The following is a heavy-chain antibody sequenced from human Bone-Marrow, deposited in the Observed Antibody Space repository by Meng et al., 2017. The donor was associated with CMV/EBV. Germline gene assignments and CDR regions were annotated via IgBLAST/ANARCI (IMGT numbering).Heavy chain of an antibody. CDR3: ARGGGSVDY. V-gene: IGHV1-18*01. D-gene: IGHD3-16*01. J-gene: IGHJ4*02. CDR2: INTDNGES. Sequence: ASVKVSCKTSGYTFTDYAIIWVRQTPGRGLEWMGWINTDNGESKHAQSFLDRLTMTSDTSTRTAYMELRSLRSDDTAVYYCARGGGSVDYWGQGTLVTVSS. CDR1: GYTFTDYA.